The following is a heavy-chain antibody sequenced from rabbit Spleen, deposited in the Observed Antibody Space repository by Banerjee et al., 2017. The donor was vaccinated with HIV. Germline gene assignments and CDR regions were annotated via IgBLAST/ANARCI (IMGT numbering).Heavy chain of an antibody. CDR3: ARDSGTSFSSYGMDL. Sequence: QSLEESGGALVKPGASLTLTCTASGFSFSSSYYSCWVRQPPGKGLEWIACVGSGGFTYYANWAKGRFTISKTSSTTVTLQMTSLTAADTATYFCARDSGTSFSSYGMDLWGPGTLVTVS. J-gene: IGHJ6*01. CDR2: VGSGGFT. CDR1: GFSFSSSYY. D-gene: IGHD4-1*01. V-gene: IGHV1S40*01.